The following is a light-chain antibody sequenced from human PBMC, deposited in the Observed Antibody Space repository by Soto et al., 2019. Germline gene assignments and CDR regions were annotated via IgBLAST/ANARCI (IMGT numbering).Light chain of an antibody. CDR1: QSVSSNY. Sequence: EVVLTQSPGTLSLSPGERATLSCRASQSVSSNYVAWYQQIPGQTPRLLIYGASSRATGIPDRFSGSGSGTDFTLTISRLEPEDFAVYYCQHYNYWPYTFGQGTKVDIK. V-gene: IGKV3-20*01. J-gene: IGKJ2*01. CDR3: QHYNYWPYT. CDR2: GAS.